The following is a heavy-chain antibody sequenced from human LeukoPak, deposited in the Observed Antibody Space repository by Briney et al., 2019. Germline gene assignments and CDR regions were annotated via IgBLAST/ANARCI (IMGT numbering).Heavy chain of an antibody. D-gene: IGHD1-26*01. CDR1: GYTFTCYY. CDR3: ATLSGNSWEYYFDY. V-gene: IGHV1-2*02. Sequence: ASVKVSCKASGYTFTCYYMHWVRQAPGQGLEWMGWINPNSGGTNYAQRFQGRVTMTRDTSISTAYMELSRLRSDDTAVYYCATLSGNSWEYYFDYWGQGTLVTVSS. CDR2: INPNSGGT. J-gene: IGHJ4*02.